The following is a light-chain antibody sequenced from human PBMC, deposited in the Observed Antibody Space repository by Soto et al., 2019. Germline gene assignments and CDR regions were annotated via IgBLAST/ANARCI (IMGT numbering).Light chain of an antibody. CDR2: GAS. CDR1: QSVSSN. Sequence: EIVMTQSPATLSVSPGERATLSCRASQSVSSNLAWYQQKPGQAPRLLIYGASTRATGIPARFSGSGSGTKFTLTISSLQSEDFAVYYCQQYNNWAVTFGPGTKVDIK. CDR3: QQYNNWAVT. V-gene: IGKV3-15*01. J-gene: IGKJ3*01.